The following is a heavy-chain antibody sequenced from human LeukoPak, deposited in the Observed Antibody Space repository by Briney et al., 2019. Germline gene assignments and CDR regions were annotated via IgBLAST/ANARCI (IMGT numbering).Heavy chain of an antibody. J-gene: IGHJ4*02. CDR3: ARRRAISAAVYGVGQYYFDY. Sequence: PSETLSLTCTVSGYSISSGGYYWSWIRQHPGKGLEWIGYINYSGSTYYNPSLESRVTISVDTSKNQFSLKLSSVTAADTAVYYSARRRAISAAVYGVGQYYFDYWVQGTLVTVSS. CDR2: INYSGST. D-gene: IGHD6-13*01. CDR1: GYSISSGGYY. V-gene: IGHV4-31*03.